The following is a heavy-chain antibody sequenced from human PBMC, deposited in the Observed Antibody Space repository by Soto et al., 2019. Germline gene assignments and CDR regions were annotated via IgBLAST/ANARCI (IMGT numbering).Heavy chain of an antibody. D-gene: IGHD3-9*01. CDR2: ITADGGGT. CDR1: GFTFSSYI. CDR3: AKGVLRYFDWPRYYYGMDV. Sequence: PGGSLRLSCTASGFTFSSYIMNWVRQAPGKGLEWISTITADGGGTFYADSVKGRFTISRDNSKNTLYLQMDNLRAEDTAVYYCAKGVLRYFDWPRYYYGMDVWGRGTTVTVSS. V-gene: IGHV3-23*01. J-gene: IGHJ6*02.